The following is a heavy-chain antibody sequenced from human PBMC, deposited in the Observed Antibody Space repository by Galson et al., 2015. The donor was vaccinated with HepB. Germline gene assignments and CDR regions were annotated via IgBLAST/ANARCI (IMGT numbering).Heavy chain of an antibody. Sequence: SETLSLACAVYGGSFSGHYWGWIRQPAGKGLEWIGEFNRRRSTNYNPSLKSRVTISVDTSKNQFSLKLSSVTAADTAVYYCARGGVSGSYWGFDYWGQGTPVTVSS. CDR3: ARGGVSGSYWGFDY. V-gene: IGHV4-34*01. J-gene: IGHJ4*02. CDR2: FNRRRST. D-gene: IGHD1-26*01. CDR1: GGSFSGHY.